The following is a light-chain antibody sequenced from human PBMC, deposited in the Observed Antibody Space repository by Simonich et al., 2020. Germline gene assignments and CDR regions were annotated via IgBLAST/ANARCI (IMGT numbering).Light chain of an antibody. CDR3: VLYMGSGIWV. Sequence: QTVVTQEPSFSVSPGGTVTLTCGLSSGSVSTSYYPSCYQQTPGQAPRTLIYSTNTRSSGVPDRVSGSILGNKAALTITGAQADDESDYYCVLYMGSGIWVFGGGTKLTVL. J-gene: IGLJ3*02. V-gene: IGLV8-61*01. CDR2: STN. CDR1: SGSVSTSYY.